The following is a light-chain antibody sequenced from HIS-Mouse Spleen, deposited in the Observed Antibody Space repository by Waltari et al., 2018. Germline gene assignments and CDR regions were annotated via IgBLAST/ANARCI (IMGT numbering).Light chain of an antibody. Sequence: QSALTQPRSVSGSPGQSVTISCTGTSSDVGGSNYASWYQQHPGKAPKLMIYDVSKRPSGVPDRFSGSKSGNTASLTISGLQAEDEADYYCCSYAGSYTFYVFGTGTKVTVL. CDR2: DVS. CDR1: SSDVGGSNY. J-gene: IGLJ1*01. CDR3: CSYAGSYTFYV. V-gene: IGLV2-11*01.